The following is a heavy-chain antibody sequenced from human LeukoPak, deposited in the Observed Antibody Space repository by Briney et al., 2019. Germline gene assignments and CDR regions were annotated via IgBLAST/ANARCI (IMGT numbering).Heavy chain of an antibody. V-gene: IGHV3-7*01. CDR2: IKQDGSEK. CDR3: ARGPLVVVAATPLADY. J-gene: IGHJ4*02. D-gene: IGHD2-15*01. CDR1: GFTFSSYW. Sequence: PGGSLRLSCAASGFTFSSYWMSWVRQAPEKGLEWVANIKQDGSEKYYVDSVKGRFTISRDNAKNSLYLQMNSLRAEDTAVYYCARGPLVVVAATPLADYWGQGTLVTVSS.